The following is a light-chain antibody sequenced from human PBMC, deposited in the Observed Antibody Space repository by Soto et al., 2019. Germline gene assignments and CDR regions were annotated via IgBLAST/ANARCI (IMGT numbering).Light chain of an antibody. CDR1: QSISSY. CDR2: VAS. J-gene: IGKJ1*01. V-gene: IGKV1-39*01. CDR3: QESYSTPWT. Sequence: DIQMTQSPSSLSASVGDRVTITCRASQSISSYLNWYQQKPGKAPKALIFVASSLQSGVPSRFSGSGSGTDFTLTISSLQPEDSATYYCQESYSTPWTFGQGTKVDIK.